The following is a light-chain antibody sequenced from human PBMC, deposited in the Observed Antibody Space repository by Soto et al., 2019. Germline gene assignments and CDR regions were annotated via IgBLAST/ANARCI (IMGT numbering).Light chain of an antibody. J-gene: IGKJ1*01. CDR3: QHYNSYSEA. CDR2: KAS. Sequence: IEITQKPSSLSASVGDRFTITCRASQTISSWLAWYQQKPGKAPKLLIYKASTLKSGVPSRFSGSGSGTEFTLTISSLQPEDFATYYCQHYNSYSEAFGQGTKV. V-gene: IGKV1-5*03. CDR1: QTISSW.